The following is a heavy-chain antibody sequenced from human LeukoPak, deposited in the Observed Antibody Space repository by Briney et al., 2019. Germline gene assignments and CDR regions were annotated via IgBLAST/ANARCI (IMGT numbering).Heavy chain of an antibody. D-gene: IGHD1-26*01. Sequence: GGSPRLSCAASGFTFSSYAMHWVRQAPGKGLEWVAVISYDGSNKYYADSVKGRFTISRDNSKNTLYLQMNSLRAEDTAVYYCVKDHIVGATTPYYFDYWGQGTLVTVSS. CDR2: ISYDGSNK. J-gene: IGHJ4*02. CDR3: VKDHIVGATTPYYFDY. CDR1: GFTFSSYA. V-gene: IGHV3-30-3*01.